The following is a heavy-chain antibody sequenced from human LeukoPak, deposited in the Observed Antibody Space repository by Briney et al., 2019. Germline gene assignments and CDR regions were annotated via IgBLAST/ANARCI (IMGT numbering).Heavy chain of an antibody. CDR3: ARHGASGGYLYYFDY. CDR2: IYYSGST. Sequence: SETLSLTCTVSGGSISSYYWSWIRQTPGKGLEWIGYIYYSGSTNYNPSLKSRVTISVDTSKNQFSLKLSSVPAADTAVYFCARHGASGGYLYYFDYWGQGTLVTVSS. J-gene: IGHJ4*02. CDR1: GGSISSYY. D-gene: IGHD1-26*01. V-gene: IGHV4-59*08.